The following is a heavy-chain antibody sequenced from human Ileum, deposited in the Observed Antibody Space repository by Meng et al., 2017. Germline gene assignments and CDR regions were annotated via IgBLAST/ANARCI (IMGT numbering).Heavy chain of an antibody. CDR1: DGSLGGYY. D-gene: IGHD3-9*01. CDR2: IHPGGST. Sequence: VLLRQWVAGLFRPSETLSPTCAVYDGSLGGYYLRWIRQPPRKGLEWVGEIHPGGSTSYNPSLQSRVTIAVDTSKNQFSVTLSSVSAADTAVYYCATGVDWAKSGNIWGQGTLVTVSS. V-gene: IGHV4-34*01. J-gene: IGHJ4*02. CDR3: ATGVDWAKSGNI.